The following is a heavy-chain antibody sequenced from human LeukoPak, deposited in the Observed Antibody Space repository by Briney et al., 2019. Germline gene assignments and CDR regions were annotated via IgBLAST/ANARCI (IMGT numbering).Heavy chain of an antibody. CDR2: ISYDGSNK. CDR1: GFTFSSYA. D-gene: IGHD6-19*01. Sequence: GGSLRLSCAASGFTFSSYAMHWVRQAPGKGLEWVAVISYDGSNKYYADSVKGRFTISRDNSKNTLYLQMNSLRAEDTAVYYCARDARYSSGWYGEVDYWGQGTLVTVSS. J-gene: IGHJ4*02. CDR3: ARDARYSSGWYGEVDY. V-gene: IGHV3-30*04.